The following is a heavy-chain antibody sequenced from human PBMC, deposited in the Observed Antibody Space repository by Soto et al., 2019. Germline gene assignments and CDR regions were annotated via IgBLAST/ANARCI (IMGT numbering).Heavy chain of an antibody. CDR2: INHSGST. D-gene: IGHD6-13*01. Sequence: PSETLSLTCAVYGGSFSGYYWSWIRQPPGKGLEWIGEINHSGSTNYNPSLKSRVTISVDTSKNQFSLKLSSVTAADTAVYYCARGKYSSRHFDYWGHGTLVTVSS. CDR1: GGSFSGYY. CDR3: ARGKYSSRHFDY. V-gene: IGHV4-34*01. J-gene: IGHJ4*01.